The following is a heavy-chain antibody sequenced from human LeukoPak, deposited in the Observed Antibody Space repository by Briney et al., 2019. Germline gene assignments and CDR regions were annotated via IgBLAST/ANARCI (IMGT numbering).Heavy chain of an antibody. CDR3: AKDLEARRAARPIDY. Sequence: GGSLRLSCAASGFTFSSYGMHWVRQAPGKGLEWVAFIRYDGSNKYYADSVKGRFTISRDNSKNTLYLQMNSLRAEDTAVYYCAKDLEARRAARPIDYWGQGTLVTVSS. CDR1: GFTFSSYG. D-gene: IGHD6-6*01. CDR2: IRYDGSNK. V-gene: IGHV3-30*02. J-gene: IGHJ4*02.